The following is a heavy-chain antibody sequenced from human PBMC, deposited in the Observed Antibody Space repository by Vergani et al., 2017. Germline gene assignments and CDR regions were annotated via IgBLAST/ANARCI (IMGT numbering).Heavy chain of an antibody. CDR1: GFTFSSYA. J-gene: IGHJ5*02. V-gene: IGHV3-23*04. CDR3: ARDPGSGWYWANWFDP. CDR2: ISGSGGST. D-gene: IGHD6-19*01. Sequence: EVQLVESGGGLVQPGGSLRLSCAASGFTFSSYAMSWVRQAPGKGLEWVSAISGSGGSTYYADSVKGRFTISRDNSKNSLYLQMNSLRAEDTAVYYCARDPGSGWYWANWFDPWGQGTLVTVSS.